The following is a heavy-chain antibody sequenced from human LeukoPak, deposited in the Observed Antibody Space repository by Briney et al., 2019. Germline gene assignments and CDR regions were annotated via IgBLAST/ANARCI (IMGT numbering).Heavy chain of an antibody. CDR2: IYHSGST. D-gene: IGHD3-3*01. CDR1: GYSISSGYY. CDR3: ARQGVVSTTFDF. V-gene: IGHV4-38-2*01. Sequence: SETLSLTCAVSGYSISSGYYWGWIRQPPGKGLEWIGSIYHSGSTYYNPSLKSRVTISVDTSKNQFSLKLSSVTAADTAVYYCARQGVVSTTFDFWGQGTLVTVSS. J-gene: IGHJ4*02.